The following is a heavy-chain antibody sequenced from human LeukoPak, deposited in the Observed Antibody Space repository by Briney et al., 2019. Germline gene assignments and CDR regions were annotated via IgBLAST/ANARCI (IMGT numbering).Heavy chain of an antibody. CDR3: AKDRVTKLAVRAFDY. CDR2: IIPILGIA. Sequence: ASVKVSCKASGGTFSSYAISWVRQAPGQGLEWMGRIIPILGIANYAQKFRGRVTITADKSTSTAYMELSSLRSEDTAVYYCAKDRVTKLAVRAFDYWGQGTLVTVSS. V-gene: IGHV1-69*04. J-gene: IGHJ4*02. D-gene: IGHD4-17*01. CDR1: GGTFSSYA.